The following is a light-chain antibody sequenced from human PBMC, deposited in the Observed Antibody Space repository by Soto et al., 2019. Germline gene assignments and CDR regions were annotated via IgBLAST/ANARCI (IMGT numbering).Light chain of an antibody. CDR2: KAS. CDR3: QQYNTSSCA. Sequence: DIQMTQSPSTLSGSVGDRVTITCRASRTISNWLAWYQQRPGKAPKLLIYKASTLESGVPSRFSGSGSGTEFTLTISCLQPDDFATYYCQQYNTSSCAFGHGTKVEV. V-gene: IGKV1-5*03. J-gene: IGKJ2*02. CDR1: RTISNW.